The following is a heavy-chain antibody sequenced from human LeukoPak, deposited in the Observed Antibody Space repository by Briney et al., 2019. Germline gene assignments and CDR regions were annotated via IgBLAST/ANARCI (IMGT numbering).Heavy chain of an antibody. V-gene: IGHV3-7*01. CDR3: ATSVVVAAISFDY. J-gene: IGHJ4*02. Sequence: GGSLRLSCAASGFPFSSYWMSWVRQAPGKGLEWVASIKQDGSEKYYVDSVKGRFTISRDNAKNSLYLQMNSLRAEDTAVYYCATSVVVAAISFDYWGQGTLVTVSS. D-gene: IGHD2-15*01. CDR1: GFPFSSYW. CDR2: IKQDGSEK.